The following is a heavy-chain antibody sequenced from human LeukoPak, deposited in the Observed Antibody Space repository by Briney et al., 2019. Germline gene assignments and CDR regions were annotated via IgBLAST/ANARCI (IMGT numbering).Heavy chain of an antibody. CDR3: ARRVSTSPLFEY. V-gene: IGHV5-51*01. CDR1: GYRFSDYW. J-gene: IGHJ4*02. Sequence: HGESLKISCTGSGYRFSDYWIGWVRQMPGKVLEWVGIIYPGDSDTRYSPSFQGQVTIWADKSITTAYLQWSGLKASDTAMYYCARRVSTSPLFEYWGQGTLVTVSS. D-gene: IGHD2/OR15-2a*01. CDR2: IYPGDSDT.